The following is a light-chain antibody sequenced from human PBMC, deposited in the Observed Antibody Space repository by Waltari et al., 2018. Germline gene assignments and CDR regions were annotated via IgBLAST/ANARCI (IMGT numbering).Light chain of an antibody. J-gene: IGKJ1*01. V-gene: IGKV3-20*01. Sequence: EIVLTQSPGTLSLSPGERATLSCRASQSVGRSLAWYQRKPGQAPRLLIYDTSNRATGIPERFSGSGSGTDFSLTISRLGPEDFAVYYCQMYVRLPVTFGQGTKVEIK. CDR1: QSVGRS. CDR2: DTS. CDR3: QMYVRLPVT.